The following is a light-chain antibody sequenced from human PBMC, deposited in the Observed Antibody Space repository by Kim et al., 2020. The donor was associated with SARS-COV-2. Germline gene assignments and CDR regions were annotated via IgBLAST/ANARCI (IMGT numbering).Light chain of an antibody. CDR1: NSITNY. CDR2: DAS. V-gene: IGKV1-39*01. Sequence: IQMTQSPSSLSASVGDRVTISCRSSNSITNYLNWYQQRPGKAPSLLIFDASTLQNGVPSRFIGSGSGTDFTLTIASLQPEDFATYFCQESYSTLYTFGQGTKLEI. CDR3: QESYSTLYT. J-gene: IGKJ2*01.